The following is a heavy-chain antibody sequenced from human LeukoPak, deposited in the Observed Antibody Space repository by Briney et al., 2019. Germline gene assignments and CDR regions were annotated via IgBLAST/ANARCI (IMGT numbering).Heavy chain of an antibody. D-gene: IGHD5-12*01. CDR1: GASVSTSPYY. V-gene: IGHV4-61*01. CDR2: ISYRGST. J-gene: IGHJ4*02. Sequence: PSGTLSLTCTVSGASVSTSPYYWSWIRQPPGKGLEYIGYISYRGSTDYNPSLNSRVTISVDTSENQFSLRLNYVTAADTAVYYCARLTYDERGSDLFDYWGQGTLVTVSS. CDR3: ARLTYDERGSDLFDY.